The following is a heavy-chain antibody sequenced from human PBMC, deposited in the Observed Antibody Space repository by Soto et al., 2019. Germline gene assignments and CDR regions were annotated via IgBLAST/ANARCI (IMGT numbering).Heavy chain of an antibody. CDR1: GFTFSSYG. V-gene: IGHV3-33*01. Sequence: QVQLVESGGGVVQPGRSVRLSCAASGFTFSSYGMHWVRQAPGKGLEWVAVIWYDGSNKYYADSVKGRFTISRDNSKNTLYLQMNRLRAEETAVYYCARYLEQLVLFYFDYRGQGPLVTVSS. D-gene: IGHD6-13*01. J-gene: IGHJ4*02. CDR2: IWYDGSNK. CDR3: ARYLEQLVLFYFDY.